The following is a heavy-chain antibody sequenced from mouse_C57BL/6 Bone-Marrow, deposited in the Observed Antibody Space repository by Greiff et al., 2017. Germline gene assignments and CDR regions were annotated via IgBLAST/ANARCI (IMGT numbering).Heavy chain of an antibody. D-gene: IGHD1-1*01. Sequence: DVMLVESGGGLVQPGESLKLSCESNEYEFPSHDMSWVRKTPEKRLELVAAINSDGGSTYYPDTMERRFIISRDNTKKTLYLQMSSLRSEDTALYYCARHRYYGSSYGWYFDVWGTGTTVTVSS. CDR3: ARHRYYGSSYGWYFDV. J-gene: IGHJ1*03. CDR2: INSDGGST. CDR1: EYEFPSHD. V-gene: IGHV5-2*01.